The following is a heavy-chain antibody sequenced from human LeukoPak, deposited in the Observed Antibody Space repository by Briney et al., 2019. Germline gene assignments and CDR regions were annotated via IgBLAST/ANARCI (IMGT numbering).Heavy chain of an antibody. Sequence: QPGGSLRLSCAASGFTFSSYSMNWVRQAPGKGLEWVSYISSSSSTIYYADSVKGRFTISRDNAKNSLYLQMNSLRAEDTAVYYCARIRVGYYYYVDVWGKGTTVTVSS. CDR2: ISSSSSTI. V-gene: IGHV3-48*04. J-gene: IGHJ6*03. D-gene: IGHD1-26*01. CDR3: ARIRVGYYYYVDV. CDR1: GFTFSSYS.